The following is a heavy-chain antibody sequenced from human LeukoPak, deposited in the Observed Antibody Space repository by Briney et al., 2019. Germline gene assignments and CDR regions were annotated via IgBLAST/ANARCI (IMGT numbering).Heavy chain of an antibody. J-gene: IGHJ4*02. CDR1: GFTFYSYW. Sequence: GGSLRLSCAASGFTFYSYWMSWVRQAPWKGLEWVANIKQDGSEKYYVDSVKGRFTISRDNAKNSLYLQMNSLRAEDTAVYYCAKVGLSRNIVAFDYWGQGTLVTVSS. CDR2: IKQDGSEK. D-gene: IGHD5-12*01. V-gene: IGHV3-7*01. CDR3: AKVGLSRNIVAFDY.